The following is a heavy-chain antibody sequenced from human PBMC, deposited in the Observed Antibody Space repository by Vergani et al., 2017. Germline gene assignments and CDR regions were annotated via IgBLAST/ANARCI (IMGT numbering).Heavy chain of an antibody. D-gene: IGHD2-15*01. CDR1: GYTFTSYA. J-gene: IGHJ4*02. Sequence: QVQLVQSGAEVKKPGASVKVSCKASGYTFTSYAMHWVRQAPGQRLEWMGWINAGNGNTKYSQKFQGRVTITRDTSASTAYMELSSLRSEDTAVYYCARGIGYCSCGSCYSYVGYWGQGTLVTVSS. CDR3: ARGIGYCSCGSCYSYVGY. CDR2: INAGNGNT. V-gene: IGHV1-3*01.